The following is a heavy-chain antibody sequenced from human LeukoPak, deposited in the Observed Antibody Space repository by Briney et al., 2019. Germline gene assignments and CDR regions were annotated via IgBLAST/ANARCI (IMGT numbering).Heavy chain of an antibody. Sequence: GGSLRLSCAASGFTFSSYAMHWVRQAPGKGLEYVSAISSNGSSTYYANSVKGRFTISRDNSKNTLYLQMGSLRAEDMAVYYCAREAGITIFGVVNYYYYYMDVWGKGTTVTVSS. CDR3: AREAGITIFGVVNYYYYYMDV. CDR2: ISSNGSST. D-gene: IGHD3-3*01. J-gene: IGHJ6*03. V-gene: IGHV3-64*01. CDR1: GFTFSSYA.